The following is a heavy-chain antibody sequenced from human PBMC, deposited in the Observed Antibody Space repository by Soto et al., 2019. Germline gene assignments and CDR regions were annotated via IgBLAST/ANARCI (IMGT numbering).Heavy chain of an antibody. J-gene: IGHJ4*02. D-gene: IGHD6-13*01. CDR1: GGSISSGGYY. V-gene: IGHV4-31*03. CDR2: IYYSGST. Sequence: PSETLSLTCTVSGGSISSGGYYWSWIRQHPGKGLEWIGYIYYSGSTYYNPSLKSRVTISVDTSKNQFSLKLSSVTAADTAVYYCARTPRQLDLFDYWGQGTLVTVSS. CDR3: ARTPRQLDLFDY.